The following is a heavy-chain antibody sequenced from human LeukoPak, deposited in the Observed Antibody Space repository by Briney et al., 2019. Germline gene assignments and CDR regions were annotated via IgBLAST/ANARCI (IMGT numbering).Heavy chain of an antibody. CDR1: GFTSSSYA. CDR2: ISYDGSNK. V-gene: IGHV3-30-3*01. CDR3: AREYYDFWSGYRPANWFDP. Sequence: GGSLRLSCAASGFTSSSYAMHWVRQAPGKGLEWVAVISYDGSNKYYADSVKGRFTISRDNSKNTLYLQMNSLRAEDTAVYYCAREYYDFWSGYRPANWFDPWGQGTLVTVSS. D-gene: IGHD3-3*01. J-gene: IGHJ5*02.